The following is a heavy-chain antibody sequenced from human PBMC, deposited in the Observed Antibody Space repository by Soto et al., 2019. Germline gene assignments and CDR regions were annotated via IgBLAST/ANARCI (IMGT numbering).Heavy chain of an antibody. J-gene: IGHJ4*02. V-gene: IGHV3-30-3*01. Sequence: QVQLVESGGGVVQPGRSLRLSCAASGFTFSSYAMHWVRQAPGKGLEWVAVISYDGSNKYYADSVKGRFTISRDNSKNTLYLQMNSLRAEDTAVYYCAGGVGGGLDYWGQGTLVTVSS. CDR2: ISYDGSNK. D-gene: IGHD3-10*01. CDR3: AGGVGGGLDY. CDR1: GFTFSSYA.